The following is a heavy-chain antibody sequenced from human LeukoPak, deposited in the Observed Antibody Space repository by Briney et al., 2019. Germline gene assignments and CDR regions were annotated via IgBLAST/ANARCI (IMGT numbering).Heavy chain of an antibody. D-gene: IGHD6-13*01. CDR3: ARGGGLRRTAARANYYYMDV. Sequence: PSETLSLTCTVSGYSISSGYYWGWIRSPPGRGLEWIGSIYHSGSTYYNPSLKSRVTMSIDTSKNQFSLKLSSVTAADTAVYYCARGGGLRRTAARANYYYMDVWGKGTTVTVSS. J-gene: IGHJ6*03. CDR1: GYSISSGYY. CDR2: IYHSGST. V-gene: IGHV4-38-2*02.